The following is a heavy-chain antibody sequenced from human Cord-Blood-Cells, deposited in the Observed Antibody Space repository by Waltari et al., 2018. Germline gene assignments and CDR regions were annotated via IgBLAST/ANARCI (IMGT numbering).Heavy chain of an antibody. Sequence: QVQLQQWGAGLLKPSETLSLTWAVYGRSFRGYYWGWILQPPGKGLEWIGEINHSGSTNYNPSLKSRVTISVDTSKNQFSLKLSSVTAADTAVYYCARRRAIFGVVIKAFDIWGQGTMVTVSS. J-gene: IGHJ3*02. D-gene: IGHD3-3*01. CDR3: ARRRAIFGVVIKAFDI. CDR1: GRSFRGYY. CDR2: INHSGST. V-gene: IGHV4-34*01.